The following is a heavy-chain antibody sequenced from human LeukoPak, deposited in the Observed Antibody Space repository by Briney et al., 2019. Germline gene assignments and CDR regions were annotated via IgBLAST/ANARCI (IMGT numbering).Heavy chain of an antibody. CDR2: IYYSGST. J-gene: IGHJ4*02. CDR3: ARHRPSVYSSSWYVY. V-gene: IGHV4-59*08. Sequence: SETLSLTCTVSGGSISSYYWSWIRQSPGKGLEWIGYIYYSGSTNYNPSLKSRVTISVDTSKNQFSLKLSSVTAADTAVYYCARHRPSVYSSSWYVYWGQGTLVTVSS. D-gene: IGHD6-13*01. CDR1: GGSISSYY.